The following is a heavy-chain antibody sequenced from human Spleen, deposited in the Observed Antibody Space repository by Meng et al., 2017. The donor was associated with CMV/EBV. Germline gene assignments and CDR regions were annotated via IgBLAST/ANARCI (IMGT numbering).Heavy chain of an antibody. CDR1: GYSFTSYW. D-gene: IGHD3-16*02. Sequence: GGSLRLSCKGSGYSFTSYWIGWVRQMPGKGLEWMGIIYPGDSDTKYSPSFQGQVTISADKSINTAYLQWSSLKASDTAMYYCARSLRHVITSGGVIVTTDYFDYWGQGTLVTVSS. CDR2: IYPGDSDT. J-gene: IGHJ4*02. CDR3: ARSLRHVITSGGVIVTTDYFDY. V-gene: IGHV5-51*01.